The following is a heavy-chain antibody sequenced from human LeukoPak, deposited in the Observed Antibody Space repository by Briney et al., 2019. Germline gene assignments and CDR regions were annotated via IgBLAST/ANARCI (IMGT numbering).Heavy chain of an antibody. CDR2: IIPIFGTA. V-gene: IGHV1-69*01. Sequence: GASVKVSCKASGGTFSGYAISWVRQAPGQGLEWMGGIIPIFGTANYAQKFQGRVTITADESTSTAYMELSSLRSEDTAVYYCASSDSGSPRDWGQGTLVTVSS. CDR1: GGTFSGYA. J-gene: IGHJ4*02. CDR3: ASSDSGSPRD. D-gene: IGHD1-26*01.